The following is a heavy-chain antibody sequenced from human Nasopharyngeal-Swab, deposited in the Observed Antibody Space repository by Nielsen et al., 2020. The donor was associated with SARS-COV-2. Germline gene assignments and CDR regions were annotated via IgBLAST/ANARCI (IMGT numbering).Heavy chain of an antibody. CDR3: AKANYNYVWGSYSDY. J-gene: IGHJ4*02. CDR1: GFTFDVYA. D-gene: IGHD3-16*01. V-gene: IGHV3-9*01. CDR2: ISWNSGSI. Sequence: SLNLSCGASGFTFDVYAMYWVRQAPGKGLESVSGISWNSGSIGYADSVKGRFTISRDNAKNCLYLQMNSLRPEDTALYYCAKANYNYVWGSYSDYWGQGTLVTVSS.